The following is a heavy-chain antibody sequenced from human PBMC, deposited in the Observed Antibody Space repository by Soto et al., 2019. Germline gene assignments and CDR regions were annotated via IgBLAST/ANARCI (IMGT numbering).Heavy chain of an antibody. J-gene: IGHJ6*02. CDR3: ARPPRPGYYYYGMDV. D-gene: IGHD2-8*02. V-gene: IGHV3-53*01. CDR1: GFTVSSNY. Sequence: GGSLRLSCAASGFTVSSNYMSWVRQAPGKGLEWVSVIYSGGSTYYAGSVKGRFTISRDNSKNTLYLQMNSLRAEDTAVYYCARPPRPGYYYYGMDVWGQGTTVTVSS. CDR2: IYSGGST.